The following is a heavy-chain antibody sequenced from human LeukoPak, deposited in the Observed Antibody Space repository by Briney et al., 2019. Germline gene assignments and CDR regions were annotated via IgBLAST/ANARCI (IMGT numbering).Heavy chain of an antibody. V-gene: IGHV4-59*08. CDR2: IYFTGHT. CDR3: ARRRQVSFYSPYAFDL. CDR1: GGSFSGYY. J-gene: IGHJ3*01. D-gene: IGHD2-15*01. Sequence: SETLSLTCAVYGGSFSGYYWSWIRQPPGKGLEWLGYIYFTGHTNSNPSLKRRVTISVDTSKNQLSLRLTSVTAADTAVYYCARRRQVSFYSPYAFDLWGQGTMVTVSS.